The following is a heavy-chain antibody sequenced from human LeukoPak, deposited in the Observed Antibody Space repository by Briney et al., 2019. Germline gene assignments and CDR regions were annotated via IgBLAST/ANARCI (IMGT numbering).Heavy chain of an antibody. CDR3: AKSVYGSGSY. Sequence: GGSLRLSCAASGLTFSSYAMSWVRQAPGKGLEWVSAISGSGGSTYYADSVKGRFTISRDDFKNTLYLQMNSLRAEDTAIYYCAKSVYGSGSYWGQGTLVTVSS. D-gene: IGHD3-10*01. CDR1: GLTFSSYA. CDR2: ISGSGGST. J-gene: IGHJ4*02. V-gene: IGHV3-23*01.